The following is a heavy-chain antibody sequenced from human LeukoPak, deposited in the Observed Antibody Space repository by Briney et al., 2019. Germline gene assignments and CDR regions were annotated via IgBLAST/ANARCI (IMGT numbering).Heavy chain of an antibody. V-gene: IGHV4-61*02. J-gene: IGHJ4*02. CDR2: IYISGNT. D-gene: IGHD2-2*01. CDR3: ARVARCTSCFDIDY. CDR1: SGSISSSSSGRYY. Sequence: SQTLSLTCSVSSGSISSSSSGRYYWSWIRQPAGKGLEYIGRIYISGNTNYNPSLQGRVTISLDTSQNQFFLTLTSVTAADTAVYYCARVARCTSCFDIDYWGQGTLVTVSS.